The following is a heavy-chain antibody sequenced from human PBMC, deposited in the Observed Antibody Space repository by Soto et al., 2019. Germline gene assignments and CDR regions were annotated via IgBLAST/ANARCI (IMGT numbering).Heavy chain of an antibody. V-gene: IGHV1-69*13. CDR2: IIPIFGTA. Sequence: ASVKVSCKASGGTFSSYAISWVRQAPGQGLEWMGGIIPIFGTANYAQKFQGRVTITADESTSTAYMELSSLRSEDTAVYYCARVSPYSSGWYWFDPWGQGTLVTVSS. J-gene: IGHJ5*02. CDR3: ARVSPYSSGWYWFDP. D-gene: IGHD6-19*01. CDR1: GGTFSSYA.